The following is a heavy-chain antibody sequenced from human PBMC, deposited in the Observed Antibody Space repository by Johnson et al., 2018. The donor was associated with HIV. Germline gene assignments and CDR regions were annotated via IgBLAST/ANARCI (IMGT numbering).Heavy chain of an antibody. D-gene: IGHD3-3*01. CDR3: ARWSLSNAFDI. J-gene: IGHJ3*02. CDR1: GFTFSNYA. V-gene: IGHV3-30*04. Sequence: QVQLVESGGGVVQPGRSLRLSCAASGFTFSNYALHWVRQAPGKGLEWVAVISYDGSNKYYADSVKGRFTISRDNSKNTLYLQMNSLRAEDTAVYYCARWSLSNAFDIWGQGTMVTVSS. CDR2: ISYDGSNK.